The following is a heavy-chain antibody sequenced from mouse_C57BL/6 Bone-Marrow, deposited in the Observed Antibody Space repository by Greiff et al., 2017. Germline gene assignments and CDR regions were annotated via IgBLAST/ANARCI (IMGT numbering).Heavy chain of an antibody. CDR2: ISYSGST. J-gene: IGHJ1*03. Sequence: EVQLQESGPGLAKPSQTLSLTCSVTGYSITSDYWNWIRKFPGNKLEYMGYISYSGSTYYNPSLKSRISITRDTSKNQYYLQLNSVTTEDTATYXCARESPYYYGSNWYFDVWGTGTTVTVSS. CDR1: GYSITSDY. V-gene: IGHV3-8*01. CDR3: ARESPYYYGSNWYFDV. D-gene: IGHD1-1*01.